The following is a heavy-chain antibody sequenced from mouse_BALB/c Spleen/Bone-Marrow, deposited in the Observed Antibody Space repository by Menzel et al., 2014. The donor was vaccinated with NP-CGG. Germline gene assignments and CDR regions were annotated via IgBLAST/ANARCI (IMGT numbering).Heavy chain of an antibody. V-gene: IGHV2-9*02. Sequence: VQLVESGPGLVAPSQSLSITCTVSEFSLTSYGVHWVRQPPGKGLEWLGVIWAGGSTNYNSALMSRLSISKDNSKSQVFLKMNSLQTDDTAMYYCARGGSSWAWFAYWGQGTLVTVSA. CDR3: ARGGSSWAWFAY. D-gene: IGHD1-1*01. CDR1: EFSLTSYG. CDR2: IWAGGST. J-gene: IGHJ3*01.